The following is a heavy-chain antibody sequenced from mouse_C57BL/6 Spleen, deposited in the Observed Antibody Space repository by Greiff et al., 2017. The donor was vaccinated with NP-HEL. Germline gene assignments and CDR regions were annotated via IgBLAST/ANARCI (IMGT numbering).Heavy chain of an antibody. CDR3: ARGTVWFAY. CDR1: GYAFSSSW. J-gene: IGHJ3*01. D-gene: IGHD3-3*01. V-gene: IGHV1-82*01. CDR2: IYPGDGGT. Sequence: VQLQQSGPELVKPGASVKISCKASGYAFSSSWMNWVKQRPGKGLEWIGRIYPGDGGTNYNGKFKGKATLTADKSSSTAYMQLSSLTSEDSAVYFCARGTVWFAYWGQGTLVTVSA.